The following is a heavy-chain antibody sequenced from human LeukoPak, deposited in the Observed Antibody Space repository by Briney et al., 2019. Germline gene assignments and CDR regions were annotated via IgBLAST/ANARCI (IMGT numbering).Heavy chain of an antibody. D-gene: IGHD3-9*01. V-gene: IGHV1-18*01. J-gene: IGHJ4*02. CDR1: GYTFTTYG. CDR3: AXXXXSNILTGTDY. CDR2: ISTYDDNI. Sequence: GASVKVSCKASGYTFTTYGLSWVRQAPGQGLEWLGWISTYDDNIKYAQSLQGRLTLTIDTSTSTAYMELRSLTSDDTAVYYCAXXXXSNILTGTDYWGPGTLVTVSS.